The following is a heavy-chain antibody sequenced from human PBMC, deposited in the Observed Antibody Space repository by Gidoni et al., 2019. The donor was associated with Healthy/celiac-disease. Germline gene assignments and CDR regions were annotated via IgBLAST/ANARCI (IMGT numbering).Heavy chain of an antibody. CDR3: ARIRHDSSSFDY. D-gene: IGHD6-6*01. CDR1: GFTFSSYG. CDR2: ISYDGSNK. Sequence: QVQLVESGGGVVQPGRSLRLSCAASGFTFSSYGMHWVRQAPGKGLEWVAVISYDGSNKYYADSVKGRFTISRDNSKNTLYLQMNSLRAEDTAVYYCARIRHDSSSFDYWGQGTLVTVSS. V-gene: IGHV3-30*03. J-gene: IGHJ4*02.